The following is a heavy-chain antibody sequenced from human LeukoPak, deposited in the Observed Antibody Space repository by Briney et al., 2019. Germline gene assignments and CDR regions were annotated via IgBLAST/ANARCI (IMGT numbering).Heavy chain of an antibody. J-gene: IGHJ4*02. CDR1: GGTFSSYA. Sequence: SVKGSCKASGGTFSSYAISWVRQAPGQGLEWMGGIIPILGTANYAQKFQGRVTITADESTSTAYMELSSLRSEDTAVYYCAQSIAARPGYFDHWGQGTLVTVSS. D-gene: IGHD6-6*01. CDR3: AQSIAARPGYFDH. V-gene: IGHV1-69*13. CDR2: IIPILGTA.